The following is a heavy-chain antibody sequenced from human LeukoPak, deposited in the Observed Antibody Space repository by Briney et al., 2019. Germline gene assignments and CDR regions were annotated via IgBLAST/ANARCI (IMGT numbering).Heavy chain of an antibody. J-gene: IGHJ2*01. CDR2: MNPNSDNT. CDR1: GYTFTSYD. V-gene: IGHV1-8*03. D-gene: IGHD3-3*01. Sequence: ASVKVSCKASGYTFTSYDINWVRQATGQGLEWMGGMNPNSDNTGYAQKFQGRVTITRNTSISTAYMELSSLRSEDTAVYYCARGRKYDFWSGYYADWYFDLWGRGTLVSVFS. CDR3: ARGRKYDFWSGYYADWYFDL.